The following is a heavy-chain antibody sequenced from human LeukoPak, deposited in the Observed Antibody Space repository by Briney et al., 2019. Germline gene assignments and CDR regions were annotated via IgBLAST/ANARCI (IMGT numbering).Heavy chain of an antibody. CDR2: IYYSGST. Sequence: SETLSLTCGVSGGSISSSTYYWGWIRQPPGKGLEWIGSIYYSGSTYYNPSLKSRVTISLDTSKNQFSLKLTSVTAAVTAVYYCARVRGAWGAYNWFDPWGQGTLVTVSS. V-gene: IGHV4-39*07. J-gene: IGHJ5*02. D-gene: IGHD3-16*01. CDR1: GGSISSSTYY. CDR3: ARVRGAWGAYNWFDP.